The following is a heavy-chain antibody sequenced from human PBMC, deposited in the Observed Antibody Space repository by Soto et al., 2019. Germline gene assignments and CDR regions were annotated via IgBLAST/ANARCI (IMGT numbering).Heavy chain of an antibody. J-gene: IGHJ4*02. CDR2: IDVRTRST. D-gene: IGHD2-21*02. CDR3: AKDDFTDRGDDYFDY. V-gene: IGHV3-23*01. CDR1: GFSFSDYA. Sequence: GGSLRLSCAASGFSFSDYAMSWVRQAPGKGLEWVSGIDVRTRSTNYADPVRGRFTISRDDSKNTLYLQLNSLRFEDTAVYYCAKDDFTDRGDDYFDYWGPGTLVTVSS.